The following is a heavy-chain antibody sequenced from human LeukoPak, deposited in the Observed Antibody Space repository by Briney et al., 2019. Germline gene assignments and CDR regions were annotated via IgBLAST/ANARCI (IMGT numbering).Heavy chain of an antibody. CDR1: GFTFSGSA. CDR3: TGNSLGGGENDY. J-gene: IGHJ4*02. CDR2: IRSRANNYAT. V-gene: IGHV3-73*01. D-gene: IGHD1/OR15-1a*01. Sequence: GGSLRLSCAASGFTFSGSAIHWVRQASGKGLEWVGRIRSRANNYATAYAASVNGRFTISRDDPKNTAYLQMNSLKTEDTAVYYCTGNSLGGGENDYWGQGTLVAVSS.